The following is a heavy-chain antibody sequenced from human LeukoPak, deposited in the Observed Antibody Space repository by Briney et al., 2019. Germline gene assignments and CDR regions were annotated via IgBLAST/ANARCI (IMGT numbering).Heavy chain of an antibody. Sequence: PGGSLRLSCAASGFTFSSYAMHWVRQAPGKGLEWVSVISYDGSNKFYADSVKGRFTISRDNSKTTLYLQMNSLRAEDTAVYYCARDRCRGSCYLSHPRAFDIWGQGTMVTVSS. D-gene: IGHD2-15*01. CDR2: ISYDGSNK. J-gene: IGHJ3*02. CDR1: GFTFSSYA. V-gene: IGHV3-30-3*01. CDR3: ARDRCRGSCYLSHPRAFDI.